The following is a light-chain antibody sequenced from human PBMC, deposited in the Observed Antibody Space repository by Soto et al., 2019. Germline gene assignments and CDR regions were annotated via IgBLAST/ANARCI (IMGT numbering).Light chain of an antibody. CDR2: GAS. Sequence: EIVLTQSPGTLSLSPGERATLSCRARQSVNSNYLAWYQQQPGQVPRPLIYGASIRAAGVPDRLSGSGSGTDFTLTISRLEPEDYAVYYCQQYGTSPHTVGQGTKLEIK. CDR3: QQYGTSPHT. CDR1: QSVNSNY. V-gene: IGKV3-20*01. J-gene: IGKJ2*01.